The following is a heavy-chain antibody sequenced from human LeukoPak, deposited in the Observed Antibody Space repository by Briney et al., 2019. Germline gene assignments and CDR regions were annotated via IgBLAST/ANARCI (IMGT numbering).Heavy chain of an antibody. CDR1: GFTFTTYG. D-gene: IGHD4-17*01. J-gene: IGHJ4*02. V-gene: IGHV3-30*02. CDR2: IRYDGSNK. CDR3: AKVNDYGDYVSFDY. Sequence: GGSLRLSCAASGFTFTTYGMSWVRQAPGKGLEWVAFIRYDGSNKYYADSVKGRFTISRDNSKNTLYLQMNSLRAEDTAVYYCAKVNDYGDYVSFDYWGQGTLVTVSS.